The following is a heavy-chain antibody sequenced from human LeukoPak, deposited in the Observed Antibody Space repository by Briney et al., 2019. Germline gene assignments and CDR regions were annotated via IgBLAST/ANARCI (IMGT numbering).Heavy chain of an antibody. Sequence: GGSLRLSCAASGFPSRSYWVHWVRQAPGKGLVWVSRINSDGSTPNYADSVKGRFTISRDNAKDTLYLEMNSLRAEDTAVYYCARGETFYYYHAMDVWGQGTTVTVSS. J-gene: IGHJ6*02. V-gene: IGHV3-74*01. CDR1: GFPSRSYW. CDR3: ARGETFYYYHAMDV. CDR2: INSDGSTP.